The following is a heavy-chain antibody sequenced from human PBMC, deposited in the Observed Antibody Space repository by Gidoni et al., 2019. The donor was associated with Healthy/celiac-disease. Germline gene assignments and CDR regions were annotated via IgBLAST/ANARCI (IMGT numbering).Heavy chain of an antibody. V-gene: IGHV3-30-3*01. CDR1: GFTFSAHA. CDR3: ARLGWGYSSSWYWYFDL. J-gene: IGHJ2*01. Sequence: QVQLVESGGGVVQPGRSLRLSCVASGFTFSAHAMHWVRLAPGKGLEWVAVISYDGSNKYYADSVKGRFTISRDNSKNTLYLQMNSLRAEDTAVYYCARLGWGYSSSWYWYFDLWGRGTLVTVSS. CDR2: ISYDGSNK. D-gene: IGHD6-13*01.